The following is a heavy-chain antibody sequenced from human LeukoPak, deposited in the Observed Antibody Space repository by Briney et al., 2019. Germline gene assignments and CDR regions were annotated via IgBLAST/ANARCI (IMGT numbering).Heavy chain of an antibody. D-gene: IGHD6-19*01. J-gene: IGHJ4*02. V-gene: IGHV3-48*03. CDR3: AVLAVASDLHL. CDR2: IGSSGTTR. CDR1: GFPFSIYE. Sequence: PGGSLRLSCAISGFPFSIYEVNWVRQAPGKGLEWVSNIGSSGTTRYYADSVKGRFSISRDNAKNSLYLQMNSLRVEDTGVYYCAVLAVASDLHLGGQGALVSVSS.